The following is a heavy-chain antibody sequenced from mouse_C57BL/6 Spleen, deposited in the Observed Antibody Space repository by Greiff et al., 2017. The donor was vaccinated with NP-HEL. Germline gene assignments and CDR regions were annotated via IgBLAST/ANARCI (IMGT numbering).Heavy chain of an antibody. CDR1: GFTFNTYA. CDR2: IRSKSSNYAT. V-gene: IGHV10-3*01. J-gene: IGHJ1*03. CDR3: VRGGDDGYYYWYFDV. D-gene: IGHD2-3*01. Sequence: EVHLVESGGGLVQPKGSLKLSCAASGFTFNTYAMHWVRQAPGKGLEWVARIRSKSSNYATYYADSVKDRFTISRDDSQSMLYLQMNNLKTEDTAMYYCVRGGDDGYYYWYFDVWGTGTTVTVSS.